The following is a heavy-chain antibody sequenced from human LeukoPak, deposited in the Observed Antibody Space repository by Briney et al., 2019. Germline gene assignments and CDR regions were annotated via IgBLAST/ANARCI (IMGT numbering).Heavy chain of an antibody. D-gene: IGHD3-10*02. V-gene: IGHV1-46*01. CDR3: ASLGSGSSPIIDFDY. CDR1: GYSFTSYY. J-gene: IGHJ4*02. Sequence: ASVKVSRKASGYSFTSYYMHWVRQAPGQGLEWMGIIDPSGGSTTYAQKFQGRITMTRDTSTSTVYMDLSSLTSEDTAIYYCASLGSGSSPIIDFDYWGQGTLVTVSS. CDR2: IDPSGGST.